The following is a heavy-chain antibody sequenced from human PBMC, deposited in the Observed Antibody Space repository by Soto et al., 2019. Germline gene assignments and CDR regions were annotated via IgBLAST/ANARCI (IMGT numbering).Heavy chain of an antibody. V-gene: IGHV1-69*12. CDR1: GGTFSSYA. CDR3: ARELRIINWFDP. Sequence: QVQLVQSGAEVKKPGSSVKVSCKASGGTFSSYAISWVRQAPGQGLEWMGGIIPIFGTANYAQKFQGRVTINADESTSTASMELSSLRSEDTAVYYCARELRIINWFDPWGQGTLVTVSS. D-gene: IGHD2-15*01. J-gene: IGHJ5*02. CDR2: IIPIFGTA.